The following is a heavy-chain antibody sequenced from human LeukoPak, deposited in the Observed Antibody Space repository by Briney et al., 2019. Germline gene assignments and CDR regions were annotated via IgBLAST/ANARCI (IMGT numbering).Heavy chain of an antibody. D-gene: IGHD2/OR15-2a*01. CDR2: IRPSGDNT. Sequence: GGPLRLSCAASGFTFSSYDMTWVRQAPGRGLEWVSSIRPSGDNTYYGDSVKGRFTISRDNSKNTLYLQMNSLRAEDTAVYYCAKDLLLVFPFDYWGQGTLVTVSS. CDR3: AKDLLLVFPFDY. V-gene: IGHV3-23*01. CDR1: GFTFSSYD. J-gene: IGHJ4*02.